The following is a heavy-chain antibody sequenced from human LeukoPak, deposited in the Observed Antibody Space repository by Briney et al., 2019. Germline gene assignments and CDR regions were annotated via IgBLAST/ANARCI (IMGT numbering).Heavy chain of an antibody. J-gene: IGHJ5*02. V-gene: IGHV1-69*04. CDR2: IIPILGIT. D-gene: IGHD2-15*01. CDR1: GGTFSSYA. CDR3: ARELYCSGGSCKYNWFDP. Sequence: SVKVSCKASGGTFSSYAISWVRQAPGQGLEWMGRIIPILGITNYAQKFQGRVTITADKSTSTAYMELSSLRSEDTAVYYCARELYCSGGSCKYNWFDPWGQGTLVTVSS.